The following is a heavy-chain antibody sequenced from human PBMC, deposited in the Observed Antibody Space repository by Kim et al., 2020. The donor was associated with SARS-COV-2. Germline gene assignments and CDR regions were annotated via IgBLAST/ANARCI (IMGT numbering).Heavy chain of an antibody. CDR2: ITVSSTHI. J-gene: IGHJ4*02. D-gene: IGHD3-10*01. V-gene: IGHV3-21*01. CDR3: ARGWFGQVGDY. Sequence: GGSLRLSCAASGFTFNTYTMDWVRQAPGKGLEWVSSITVSSTHIYYADSVKGRFTISRDNARNSVYQQMNSLRVDDTAVYYCARGWFGQVGDYWGQGTRVTVSS. CDR1: GFTFNTYT.